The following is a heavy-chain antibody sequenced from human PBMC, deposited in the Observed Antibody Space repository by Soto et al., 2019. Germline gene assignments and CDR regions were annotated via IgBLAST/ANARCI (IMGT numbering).Heavy chain of an antibody. CDR1: GFTFDDYA. D-gene: IGHD6-13*01. CDR2: ISWNSGSI. V-gene: IGHV3-9*01. J-gene: IGHJ4*02. CDR3: AKDIMSAAAGYFDY. Sequence: GGSLRLSCAASGFTFDDYAMHWVRQAPGKGLEWVSGISWNSGSIGYADSVKGRFTISRDNAKNSLYLQMNSLRAEDTALYYCAKDIMSAAAGYFDYWGQGTLVTVSS.